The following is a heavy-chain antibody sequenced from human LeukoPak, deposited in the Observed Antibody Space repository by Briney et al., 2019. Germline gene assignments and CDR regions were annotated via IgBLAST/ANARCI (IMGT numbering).Heavy chain of an antibody. CDR1: GFTFTSYS. D-gene: IGHD3-16*01. J-gene: IGHJ4*02. CDR2: TSDRGDYT. Sequence: GGSLRLSCAASGFTFTSYSMSWVRQAPGKGLEWVSGTSDRGDYTYYADSVKGRFTISRDNAQNSLYLQMNGLRVEDTAVYYCTRRLDDWGQGTLVTVSS. V-gene: IGHV3-23*01. CDR3: TRRLDD.